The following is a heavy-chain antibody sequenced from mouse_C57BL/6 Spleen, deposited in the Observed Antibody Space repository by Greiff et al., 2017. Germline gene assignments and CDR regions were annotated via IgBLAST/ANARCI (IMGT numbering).Heavy chain of an antibody. CDR3: ARDAYSNYEDYFDY. CDR1: GYSITSGYY. D-gene: IGHD2-5*01. CDR2: ISYDGSN. V-gene: IGHV3-6*01. Sequence: LMESGPGLVKPSQSLSLTCSVTGYSITSGYYWNWIRQFPGNKLEWMGYISYDGSNNYNPSPKNRISITRDTSKNPFFLKLNSVTTEDTATYYVARDAYSNYEDYFDYWGHGTTLTVSS. J-gene: IGHJ2*01.